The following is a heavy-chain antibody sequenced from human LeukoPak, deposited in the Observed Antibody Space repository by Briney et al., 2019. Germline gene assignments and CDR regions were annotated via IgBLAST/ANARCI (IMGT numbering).Heavy chain of an antibody. D-gene: IGHD4-17*01. CDR2: ISWNSGSI. CDR1: GFTFDDYS. V-gene: IGHV3-9*01. CDR3: AKDRYGDYPDGLDY. Sequence: SGGSLRLSCAASGFTFDDYSMHWVRQAPGKGLEWVSGISWNSGSIGYADSVKGRFTISRDNAKNSLYLQMNSLRAEDTALYYCAKDRYGDYPDGLDYWGQGTLVTVSS. J-gene: IGHJ4*02.